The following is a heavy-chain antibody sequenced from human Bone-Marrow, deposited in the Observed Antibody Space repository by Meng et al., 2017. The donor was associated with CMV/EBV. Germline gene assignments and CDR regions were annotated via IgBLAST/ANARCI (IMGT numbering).Heavy chain of an antibody. CDR2: IFPGDSDSRYSESDT. J-gene: IGHJ3*02. V-gene: IGHV5-51*01. Sequence: GESLKISCKGSGYSFTSYWIGWVRQMPGKGLEWMGIIFPGDSDSRYSESDTRYSPSFQGQVSISADKSISTAYLHWSSLKASDTAMYYCATRIHDYYDSSGNYKMDAFDIWGQGTMVTVSS. CDR3: ATRIHDYYDSSGNYKMDAFDI. D-gene: IGHD3-22*01. CDR1: GYSFTSYW.